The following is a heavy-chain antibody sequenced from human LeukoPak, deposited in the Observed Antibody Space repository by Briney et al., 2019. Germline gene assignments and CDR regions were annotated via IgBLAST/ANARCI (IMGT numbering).Heavy chain of an antibody. D-gene: IGHD4-17*01. CDR1: GGSFSGYY. Sequence: PSETLSLTCAVYGGSFSGYYWSWIRQPPGKGLEWRGEINHSGSTNYNPSLKSRVTISVDTSKNQFSLKLSSVTAADTAVYYCARGRLTTVTDYYYYYYYMDVWGKGTTVTVSS. CDR2: INHSGST. CDR3: ARGRLTTVTDYYYYYYYMDV. J-gene: IGHJ6*03. V-gene: IGHV4-34*01.